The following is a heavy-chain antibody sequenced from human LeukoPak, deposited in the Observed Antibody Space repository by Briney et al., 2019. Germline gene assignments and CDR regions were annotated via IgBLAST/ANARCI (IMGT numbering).Heavy chain of an antibody. Sequence: ASVKVSCKASGFTFTDYYLHLVRQAPGQGLEWMGWINPDSGGTNNAQKFQGRVTMTRDTSISTAYMELSRLRSDDTAVYYCARTFYDALDSDAFDFWGQGTMVIVSS. CDR2: INPDSGGT. CDR1: GFTFTDYY. CDR3: ARTFYDALDSDAFDF. D-gene: IGHD2/OR15-2a*01. V-gene: IGHV1-2*02. J-gene: IGHJ3*01.